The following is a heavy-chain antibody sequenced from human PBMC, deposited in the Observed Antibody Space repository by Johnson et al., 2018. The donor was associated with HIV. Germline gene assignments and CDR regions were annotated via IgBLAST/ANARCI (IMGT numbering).Heavy chain of an antibody. D-gene: IGHD1-26*01. V-gene: IGHV3-30*18. J-gene: IGHJ3*02. CDR3: VKERELVRSFDI. Sequence: QEKLVESGGGGVQPGRSLRLSCAASGFTFSSYAMHWVRRAPGKGLEWLAVVSYDGSNKYYADSVQGRFTVSRDNTKNTLFLEMNSLRPEDTAVYYCVKERELVRSFDIWGQGTMVTVSS. CDR1: GFTFSSYA. CDR2: VSYDGSNK.